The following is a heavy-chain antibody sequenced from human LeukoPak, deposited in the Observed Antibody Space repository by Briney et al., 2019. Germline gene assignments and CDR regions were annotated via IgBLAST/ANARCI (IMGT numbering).Heavy chain of an antibody. CDR1: GFTFSSYA. D-gene: IGHD5-24*01. J-gene: IGHJ4*02. V-gene: IGHV3-23*01. CDR2: ISGSGGST. CDR3: ARDPEERWRGYYFDY. Sequence: GGSLRLSCAASGFTFSSYAMSWVRQAPGKGLEWVSAISGSGGSTYYADSVKGRFTISRDNSKNTLYLQMNSLRAEDTAVYYCARDPEERWRGYYFDYWGQGTLVTVSS.